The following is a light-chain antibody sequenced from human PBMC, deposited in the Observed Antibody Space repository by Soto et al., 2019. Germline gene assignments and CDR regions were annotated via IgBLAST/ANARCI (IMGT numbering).Light chain of an antibody. Sequence: QSALTQPASVSGSPGQSITISCTGTISDIGGYEYVSWYQQHPGKAPRLMIYEVTYRPSGVSNRFSGSKSGSTASLTISGLQAEDEADYYCSSYTDSSTLGLYVFGTGTKVTVL. J-gene: IGLJ1*01. V-gene: IGLV2-14*01. CDR2: EVT. CDR1: ISDIGGYEY. CDR3: SSYTDSSTLGLYV.